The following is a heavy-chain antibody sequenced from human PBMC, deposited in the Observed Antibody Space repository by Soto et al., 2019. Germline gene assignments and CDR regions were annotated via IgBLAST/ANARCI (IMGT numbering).Heavy chain of an antibody. D-gene: IGHD5-12*01. CDR3: ARGLATITWGYYYYYYGMDV. Sequence: PGGSLRLSCXASGFTFSDYYMSWIRQAPGKGLEWVSYISSSGSTIYYADSVKGRFTISRDNAKNSLYLQMNSLRAEDTAVYYCARGLATITWGYYYYYYGMDVWGQGTTVTVSS. J-gene: IGHJ6*02. CDR1: GFTFSDYY. CDR2: ISSSGSTI. V-gene: IGHV3-11*01.